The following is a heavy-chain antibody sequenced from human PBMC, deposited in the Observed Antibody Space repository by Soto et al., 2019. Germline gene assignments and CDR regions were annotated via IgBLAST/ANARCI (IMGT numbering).Heavy chain of an antibody. CDR3: ARGDDFWSGYWRYFDY. Sequence: PGGSLRLSCAASGFTVSSNYMSWVRQAPGKGLEWVSVIYSGGSTYYADSVKGRFTISRDNSKNTLYLQMNSLRAEDTAVYYCARGDDFWSGYWRYFDYWGQGTLVTVSS. CDR2: IYSGGST. CDR1: GFTVSSNY. J-gene: IGHJ4*02. V-gene: IGHV3-66*01. D-gene: IGHD3-3*01.